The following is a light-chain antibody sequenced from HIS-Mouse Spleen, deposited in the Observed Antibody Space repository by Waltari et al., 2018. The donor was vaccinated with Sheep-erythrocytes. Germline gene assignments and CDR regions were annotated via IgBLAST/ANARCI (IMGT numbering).Light chain of an antibody. V-gene: IGKV1-9*01. J-gene: IGKJ2*01. CDR2: AAS. Sequence: DIQLTQSPSFLSASVGDRVTITCRASQGISSYLAWYQQKPGKAPKLLIYAASTLQSGVPSRFSGSGYGTEFTPTISSLQPEDFATYYCQQLNSYPHTFGQGTKLEIK. CDR1: QGISSY. CDR3: QQLNSYPHT.